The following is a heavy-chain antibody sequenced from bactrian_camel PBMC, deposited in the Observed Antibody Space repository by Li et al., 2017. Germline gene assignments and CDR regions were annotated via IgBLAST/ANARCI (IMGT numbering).Heavy chain of an antibody. CDR3: AADKTWYTNSLIDTAYNY. CDR2: MWPGGGST. Sequence: QVQLVESGGGSVQAGGSLKLSCVVSEYGYMRHCLAWFRQAPGEERDGVAAMWPGGGSTYYSDSVKERFTISQDDRKRTMYLQMDHLKPEDTGMYYCAADKTWYTNSLIDTAYNYWGPGTQVTVS. CDR1: EYGYMRHC. J-gene: IGHJ4*01. D-gene: IGHD2*01. V-gene: IGHV3S1*01.